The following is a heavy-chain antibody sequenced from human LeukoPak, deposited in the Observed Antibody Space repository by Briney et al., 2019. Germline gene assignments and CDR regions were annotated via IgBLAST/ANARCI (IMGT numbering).Heavy chain of an antibody. V-gene: IGHV1-69*13. CDR1: GGTFSSYA. D-gene: IGHD2-2*02. J-gene: IGHJ5*02. Sequence: SVKVSCXASGGTFSSYAISWVRQAPGQGLEWMGGIIPIFGTANYAQKFQGRVTITADESTSTAYMELSSLRSEDTAVYYCARYPTGDCSSTSCYTWWFDPWGQGTLVTVSS. CDR3: ARYPTGDCSSTSCYTWWFDP. CDR2: IIPIFGTA.